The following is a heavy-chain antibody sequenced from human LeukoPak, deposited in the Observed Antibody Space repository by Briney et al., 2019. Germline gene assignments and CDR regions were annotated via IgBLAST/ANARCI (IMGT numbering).Heavy chain of an antibody. Sequence: SETLSLTCTVSGGSISSSVYYWGWIRQPPGKGLEWIGCIYYSGSTYYNPSLKSRVTISVDTSKNHFSLKLSSVTAADTAVYYCARHPPPGEHSWFDPWGQGTLSPSPQ. CDR3: ARHPPPGEHSWFDP. J-gene: IGHJ5*02. D-gene: IGHD3-10*01. V-gene: IGHV4-39*01. CDR1: GGSISSSVYY. CDR2: IYYSGST.